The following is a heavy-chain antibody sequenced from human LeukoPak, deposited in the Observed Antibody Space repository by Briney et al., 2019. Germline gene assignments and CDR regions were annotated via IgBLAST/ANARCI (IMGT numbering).Heavy chain of an antibody. CDR3: ARGGSRYFHN. Sequence: GGSLRLSCAASGVTFSSYGMHWVRQAPGKGLEWVAVISNDGSNKHYADSVKGRFTISRNNSKNTLFLQMNSLRAEDTAVYYCARGGSRYFHNWGQGTLVTVST. CDR2: ISNDGSNK. D-gene: IGHD3-10*01. J-gene: IGHJ4*02. V-gene: IGHV3-30*03. CDR1: GVTFSSYG.